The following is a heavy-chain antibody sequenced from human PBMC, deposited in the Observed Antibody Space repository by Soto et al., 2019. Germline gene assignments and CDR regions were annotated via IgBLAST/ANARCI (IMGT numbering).Heavy chain of an antibody. Sequence: GGSLRLSCAASGFTFSSYSMNWVRQAPGKGLAWVSSISSSSSYIYYADSVKGRFTISRDNAKNSLYLQMNSLRAEDTAVYYCARGRASSYYYDSSGPLDYWGQGT. V-gene: IGHV3-21*01. D-gene: IGHD3-22*01. CDR1: GFTFSSYS. CDR2: ISSSSSYI. J-gene: IGHJ4*02. CDR3: ARGRASSYYYDSSGPLDY.